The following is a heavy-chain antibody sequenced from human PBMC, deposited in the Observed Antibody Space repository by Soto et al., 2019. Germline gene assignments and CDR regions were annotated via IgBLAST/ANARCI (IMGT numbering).Heavy chain of an antibody. CDR3: ARTDRESYALDV. J-gene: IGHJ6*02. CDR2: ISAAGDP. Sequence: EVQLVESGGGLVQPGGSLRLSCEASGFTFRNYDMHWLRQGTGKGLDWVSGISAAGDPDYADSVEGRFTISREDAQNSFFLQMTSLSVGDTAVYYFARTDRESYALDVWGQGTTVIVSS. CDR1: GFTFRNYD. V-gene: IGHV3-13*05.